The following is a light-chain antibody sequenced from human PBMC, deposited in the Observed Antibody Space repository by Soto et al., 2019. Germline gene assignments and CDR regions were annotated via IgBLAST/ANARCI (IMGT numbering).Light chain of an antibody. J-gene: IGLJ1*01. V-gene: IGLV6-57*03. Sequence: NFMLTQPHSVSESQGKTVTISCTRSGGSIASGYVQWYQQRPGSAPTTVIYEDNQRPSGVPDRFSGSIDRSSNSASLTISGLKTEDEADYYCQSYHSSTPYVFGTGTKLTVL. CDR1: GGSIASGY. CDR3: QSYHSSTPYV. CDR2: EDN.